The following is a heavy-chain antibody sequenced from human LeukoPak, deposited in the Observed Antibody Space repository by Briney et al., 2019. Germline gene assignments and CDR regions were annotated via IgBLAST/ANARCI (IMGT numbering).Heavy chain of an antibody. CDR1: GFTSTVYS. J-gene: IGHJ4*02. V-gene: IGHV3-21*01. Sequence: GRSLRPSCARSGFTSTVYSTSWVRQAPEEGLEWVSSTNPTSSAIYYADAVRGRFTISRDNAKSSLYLQMNGLTVEDTAVYYCVRLRRNSDRSYYYYYYDHWGQGILVTVSS. CDR3: VRLRRNSDRSYYYYYYDH. D-gene: IGHD3-22*01. CDR2: TNPTSSAI.